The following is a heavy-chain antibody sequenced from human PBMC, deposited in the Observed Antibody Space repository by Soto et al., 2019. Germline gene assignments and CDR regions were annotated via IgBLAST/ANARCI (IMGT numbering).Heavy chain of an antibody. CDR2: IYYSGST. Sequence: QVQLQESGPGLVKPSETLSLTCTVSGGSVSSGSYYWRWLRQPPGKGLEWIGYIYYSGSTNYNPSLKSQVTISVDTSKHQFSLKLSSVTDADTAVYYCARGPDYYDSSGYYSPPDYWGQGTLVTVSS. CDR1: GGSVSSGSYY. J-gene: IGHJ4*02. D-gene: IGHD3-22*01. V-gene: IGHV4-61*01. CDR3: ARGPDYYDSSGYYSPPDY.